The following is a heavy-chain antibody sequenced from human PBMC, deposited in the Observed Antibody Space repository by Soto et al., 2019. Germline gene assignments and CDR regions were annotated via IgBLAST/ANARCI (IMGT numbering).Heavy chain of an antibody. CDR1: GFTFSGSA. Sequence: GGSLRLSCAASGFTFSGSAMHWVRQASGKGLEWVGRIRSKANSYATAYAASVKGRFTISRDDSKNTAYLQMNSLKTEDTAVYYCTRRWDYYGSGSYDYYYYGMDVWGQGTTVTVSS. CDR3: TRRWDYYGSGSYDYYYYGMDV. J-gene: IGHJ6*02. D-gene: IGHD3-10*01. V-gene: IGHV3-73*01. CDR2: IRSKANSYAT.